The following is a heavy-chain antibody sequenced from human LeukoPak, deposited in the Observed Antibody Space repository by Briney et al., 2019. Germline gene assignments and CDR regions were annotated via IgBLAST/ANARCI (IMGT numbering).Heavy chain of an antibody. CDR3: ARDLGYGALDP. Sequence: GGSLRLSCAASGFTFTSHWMNWVRQAPGKGLEWVALINPDGSRTNYVDSVKGRFTISRDNAENSLYLQMNSLRAEDTAVYYCARDLGYGALDPWGQGTLSPSPQ. D-gene: IGHD4-17*01. V-gene: IGHV3-7*01. CDR1: GFTFTSHW. J-gene: IGHJ5*02. CDR2: INPDGSRT.